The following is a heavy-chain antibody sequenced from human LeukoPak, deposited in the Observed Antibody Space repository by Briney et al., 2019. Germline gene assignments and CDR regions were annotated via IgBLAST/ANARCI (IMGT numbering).Heavy chain of an antibody. CDR3: ARRGRIAARRYWFDP. V-gene: IGHV4-34*01. CDR1: GGSFSGYY. D-gene: IGHD6-6*01. Sequence: PSETLSLTCAVYGGSFSGYYWSWIRQPPGKGLEWIGEINHSGSTNYNPSLKSRVTISVDTSKNQFSLKLSSVTAADTAVYYCARRGRIAARRYWFDPWGQGTLVTVSS. CDR2: INHSGST. J-gene: IGHJ5*02.